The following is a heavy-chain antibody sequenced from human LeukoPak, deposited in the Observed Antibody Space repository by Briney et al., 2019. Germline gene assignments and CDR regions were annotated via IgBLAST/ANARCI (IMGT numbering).Heavy chain of an antibody. CDR1: GYTFTGYY. J-gene: IGHJ5*02. Sequence: ASVKVSCKASGYTFTGYYMHWVRQAPGQGLEWMGWISPNSGGTNYAQKFQGRVTMTRDTSISTAYMELSRLRSDDTAVYYCARDTYYYDSSGSDPWGQGTLVTVSS. V-gene: IGHV1-2*02. CDR3: ARDTYYYDSSGSDP. D-gene: IGHD3-22*01. CDR2: ISPNSGGT.